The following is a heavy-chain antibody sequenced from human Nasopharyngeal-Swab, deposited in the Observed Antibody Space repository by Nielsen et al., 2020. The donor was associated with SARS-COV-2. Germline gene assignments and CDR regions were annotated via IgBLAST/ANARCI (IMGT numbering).Heavy chain of an antibody. Sequence: SSVKVSCKASGGTFSSYAISWVRQAPGQGLEWMGGIIPIFGTANYAQKFQGRVTITADESTSTAYMELSSLRSEDTAVYYCARADYYDSSGYYEYYYYMDVWGKGTTVTVSS. D-gene: IGHD3-22*01. CDR2: IIPIFGTA. CDR1: GGTFSSYA. CDR3: ARADYYDSSGYYEYYYYMDV. J-gene: IGHJ6*03. V-gene: IGHV1-69*13.